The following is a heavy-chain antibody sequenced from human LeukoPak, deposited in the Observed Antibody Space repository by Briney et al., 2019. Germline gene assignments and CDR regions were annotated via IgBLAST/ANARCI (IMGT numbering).Heavy chain of an antibody. CDR1: GGSFSGYY. V-gene: IGHV4-34*01. Sequence: SETLSLTCAVYGGSFSGYYWSWIRQPPGKGLEWIGEINHSGSTNYNPSLKSRVTISVDTSKNQFSLKLSSVTVADTAVYYCVTSIALAGWGAFDVWGQGTVVTVSS. CDR2: INHSGST. J-gene: IGHJ3*01. D-gene: IGHD6-13*01. CDR3: VTSIALAGWGAFDV.